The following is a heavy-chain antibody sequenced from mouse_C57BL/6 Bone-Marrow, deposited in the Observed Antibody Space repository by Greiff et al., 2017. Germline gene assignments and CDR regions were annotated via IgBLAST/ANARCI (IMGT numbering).Heavy chain of an antibody. V-gene: IGHV1-82*01. CDR1: GYAFSSSW. Sequence: QVQLKESGPELVKPGASVKISCKASGYAFSSSWMNWVKQRPGKGLEWIGRISPGAGGTNYNGKLKGKAPLTADKSSSADYMQLTSRTSDISAVSFCASARNPYARDYWGQGTSVTVSS. CDR3: ASARNPYARDY. D-gene: IGHD6-1*01. CDR2: ISPGAGGT. J-gene: IGHJ4*01.